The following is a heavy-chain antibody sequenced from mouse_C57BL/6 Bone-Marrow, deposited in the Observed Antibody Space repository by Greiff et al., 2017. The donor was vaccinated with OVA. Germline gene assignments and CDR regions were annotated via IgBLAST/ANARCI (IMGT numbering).Heavy chain of an antibody. J-gene: IGHJ2*01. Sequence: VQLQQSGAELARPGASVKLSCKASGYTFTSYGISWVKQRTGQGLEWIGEIYPRSGNTYYNEKFKGKATLTADKSSSTAYMELRSLTSEDSAVYFCARSYYGNYFYYFDYWGQGTTLTVSS. V-gene: IGHV1-81*01. D-gene: IGHD2-1*01. CDR1: GYTFTSYG. CDR2: IYPRSGNT. CDR3: ARSYYGNYFYYFDY.